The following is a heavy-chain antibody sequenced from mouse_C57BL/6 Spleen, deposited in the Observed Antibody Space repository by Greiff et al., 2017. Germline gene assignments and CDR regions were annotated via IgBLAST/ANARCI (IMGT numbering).Heavy chain of an antibody. D-gene: IGHD2-1*01. CDR2: IYPGSGST. V-gene: IGHV1-55*01. CDR3: ARGSLLWQDYYAMDY. CDR1: GYTFTSYW. Sequence: VQLQQPGAELVKPGASVKMSCKASGYTFTSYWITWVKQRPGQGLEWIGDIYPGSGSTNYNEKFKSKATLTVDTSSSTAYMQLSSLTSEDSAVYYCARGSLLWQDYYAMDYWGQGTSVTVSS. J-gene: IGHJ4*01.